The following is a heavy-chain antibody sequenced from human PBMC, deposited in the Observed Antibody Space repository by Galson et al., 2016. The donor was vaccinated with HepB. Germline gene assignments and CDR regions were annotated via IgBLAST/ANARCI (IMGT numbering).Heavy chain of an antibody. D-gene: IGHD2-2*01. CDR2: IYRGGST. CDR3: ASRSNCISATCYFVPYYYGMDV. Sequence: SLRLSCAASGFTVSGNYMTWVRQAPGKGLEWVSVIYRGGSTYYADSVKGRFTFSSDNSKNTLYLQMNRLRDEDTAVYYCASRSNCISATCYFVPYYYGMDVWGQGTTVTVSS. J-gene: IGHJ6*02. V-gene: IGHV3-66*01. CDR1: GFTVSGNY.